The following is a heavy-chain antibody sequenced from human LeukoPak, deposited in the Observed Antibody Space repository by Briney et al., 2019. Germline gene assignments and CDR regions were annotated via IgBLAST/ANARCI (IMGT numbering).Heavy chain of an antibody. V-gene: IGHV4-59*01. J-gene: IGHJ4*02. CDR1: VGSISSYY. Sequence: SETLSLTCTVSVGSISSYYWSCIRQPPGKGLEWIGYIYYSGSTNYNPSLKSRVTISVDTSKNQFSLKLSSVTAADTAVYYCARGGIAAAGVIFFDYWGQGTLVTVSS. D-gene: IGHD6-13*01. CDR2: IYYSGST. CDR3: ARGGIAAAGVIFFDY.